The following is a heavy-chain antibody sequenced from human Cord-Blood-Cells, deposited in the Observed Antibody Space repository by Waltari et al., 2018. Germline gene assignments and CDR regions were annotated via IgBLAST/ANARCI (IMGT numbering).Heavy chain of an antibody. D-gene: IGHD3-3*01. Sequence: QVQLQQWGAGLLKPSETLSLTCAVYGGSFSGYYWSWIRQPPGKGREWIGEINHSGSTNYNPSLKSRVTISVDTSKNQFSLKLSSVTAADTAVYYCARFRLRFLEWLLSAFDIWGQGTMVTVSS. CDR3: ARFRLRFLEWLLSAFDI. CDR2: INHSGST. J-gene: IGHJ3*02. CDR1: GGSFSGYY. V-gene: IGHV4-34*01.